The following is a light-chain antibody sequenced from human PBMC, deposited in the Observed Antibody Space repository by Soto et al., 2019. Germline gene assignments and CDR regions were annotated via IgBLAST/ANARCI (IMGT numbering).Light chain of an antibody. J-gene: IGKJ3*01. CDR1: QVISND. CDR3: LQYNTSPFT. Sequence: DIQMTQSPSSLSASVGDRVTITCRASQVISNDLDWYQQKPGKAPKRRIHAASSFQSGVPSRFSGSGSGREFTLTISSLQPEDFATYYCLQYNTSPFTFGPGTTVDIK. V-gene: IGKV1-17*01. CDR2: AAS.